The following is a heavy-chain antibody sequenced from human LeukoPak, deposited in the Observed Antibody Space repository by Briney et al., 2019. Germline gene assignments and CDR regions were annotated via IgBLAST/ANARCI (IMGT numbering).Heavy chain of an antibody. J-gene: IGHJ5*02. CDR1: GFTFSNYA. Sequence: GGSLRLSCAASGFTFSNYAMHWVRQAPGKGLEWVALISYDGNNEYYADSVKGRFTISTDNSKNTLYLQMNSLRPEDTAVYYCARSHGSHDSTGYYYNWFDPWGQGTLVTVSS. D-gene: IGHD3-22*01. V-gene: IGHV3-30-3*01. CDR2: ISYDGNNE. CDR3: ARSHGSHDSTGYYYNWFDP.